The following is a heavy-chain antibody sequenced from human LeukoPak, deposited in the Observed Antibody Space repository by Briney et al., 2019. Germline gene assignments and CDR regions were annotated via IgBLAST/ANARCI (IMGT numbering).Heavy chain of an antibody. Sequence: GASVKVSCKASGYTYTGYYMHWVRQAPGQGLEWMGWINPNSGGTNYAQKFQGWVTMTRDTSISTAYMELSRLRSDDTAVYYCARDAVAGTYSYYYYGMDVWGQGTTVTVSS. V-gene: IGHV1-2*04. D-gene: IGHD6-19*01. J-gene: IGHJ6*02. CDR1: GYTYTGYY. CDR3: ARDAVAGTYSYYYYGMDV. CDR2: INPNSGGT.